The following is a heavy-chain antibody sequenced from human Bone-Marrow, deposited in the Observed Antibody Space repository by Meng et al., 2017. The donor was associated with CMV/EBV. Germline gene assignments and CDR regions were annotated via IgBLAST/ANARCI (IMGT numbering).Heavy chain of an antibody. D-gene: IGHD3-3*01. CDR2: ISWNSGNI. Sequence: GESLKISCAASGFTFDDYAMHWVRQAPGKGLEWVSGISWNSGNIGYADSVKGRFTISRDNAKNSLYLQMNSLRAEDTAVYYCARDVQHYDFWSGYVYYYGMDVWGQGTTVTVSS. J-gene: IGHJ6*02. CDR3: ARDVQHYDFWSGYVYYYGMDV. V-gene: IGHV3-9*01. CDR1: GFTFDDYA.